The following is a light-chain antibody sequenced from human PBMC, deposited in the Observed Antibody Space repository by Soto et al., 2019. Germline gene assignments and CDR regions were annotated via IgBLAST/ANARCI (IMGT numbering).Light chain of an antibody. CDR3: SSFTTSRFYV. J-gene: IGLJ1*01. CDR1: SSDVGSYDL. V-gene: IGLV2-14*02. Sequence: QSVLTQPASVSGSPGQSITISCTGTSSDVGSYDLVSWYQHHPGKAPKLIIYEGSERPSGVSNRFSGSKSGNTASLRISGLQAEDEADYYCSSFTTSRFYVFGPGTKVTVL. CDR2: EGS.